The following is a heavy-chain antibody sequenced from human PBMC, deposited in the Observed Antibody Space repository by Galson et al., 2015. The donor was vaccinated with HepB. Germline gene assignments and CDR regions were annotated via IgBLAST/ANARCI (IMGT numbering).Heavy chain of an antibody. CDR3: AAGSCFDSSGYWYWFDP. J-gene: IGHJ5*02. Sequence: SVKVSCKASGFTFTSSAMQWVRQARGQRLEWIGWIVVGSGNRIYAQKFQERVTITRDMSTSTAYMELSSLRSEDTAVYYCAAGSCFDSSGYWYWFDPWGQGTQVTVSS. D-gene: IGHD3-22*01. CDR1: GFTFTSSA. V-gene: IGHV1-58*02. CDR2: IVVGSGNR.